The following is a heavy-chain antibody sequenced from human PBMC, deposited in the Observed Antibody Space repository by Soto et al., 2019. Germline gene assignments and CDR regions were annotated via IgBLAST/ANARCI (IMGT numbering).Heavy chain of an antibody. CDR3: ANRGSYDSSGYPPDV. V-gene: IGHV3-30*18. CDR1: GFTFSSYG. Sequence: QVQLVESGGGVVQPGRSLRLSCAASGFTFSSYGMHWVRQAPGKGLEWVAVISYDGSNKYYADSVKGRFTISRDNSKNTLYLQMNSLRAEDTAVYYCANRGSYDSSGYPPDVWGQGTTVTVSS. CDR2: ISYDGSNK. J-gene: IGHJ6*02. D-gene: IGHD3-22*01.